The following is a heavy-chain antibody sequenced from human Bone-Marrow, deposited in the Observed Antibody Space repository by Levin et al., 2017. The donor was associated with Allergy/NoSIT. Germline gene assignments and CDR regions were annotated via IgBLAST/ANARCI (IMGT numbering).Heavy chain of an antibody. D-gene: IGHD3-3*01. V-gene: IGHV1-8*01. CDR1: GYTFTSYD. CDR2: MNPNSGNT. J-gene: IGHJ6*02. Sequence: ASVKVSCKASGYTFTSYDINWVRQATGQGLEWMGWMNPNSGNTGYAQKFQGRVTMTRNTSISTAYTEQSSLRSEDTAVYYCARSQPYYDFWSGSIYYYSGMDVWGQGTTVTVSS. CDR3: ARSQPYYDFWSGSIYYYSGMDV.